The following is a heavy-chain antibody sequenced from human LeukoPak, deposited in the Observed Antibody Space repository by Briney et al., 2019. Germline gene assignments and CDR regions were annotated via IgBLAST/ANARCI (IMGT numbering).Heavy chain of an antibody. Sequence: GASVKVSCKASGYTFTSYYMHWVRQAPGQGLEGMGIINPSGGSTSYAQKFQGRVTMTRDTSTSTVYMELSSLRSEDTAVYYCARELHLRIAVAGTATDYWGQGTLVTVSS. J-gene: IGHJ4*02. CDR3: ARELHLRIAVAGTATDY. D-gene: IGHD6-19*01. CDR1: GYTFTSYY. V-gene: IGHV1-46*01. CDR2: INPSGGST.